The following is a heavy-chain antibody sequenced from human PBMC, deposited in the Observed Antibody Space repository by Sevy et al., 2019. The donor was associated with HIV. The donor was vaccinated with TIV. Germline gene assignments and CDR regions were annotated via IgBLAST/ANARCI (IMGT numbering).Heavy chain of an antibody. V-gene: IGHV3-30*02. D-gene: IGHD6-13*01. CDR3: AKNTAAAGAGGFDY. Sequence: GGSLRLSCAASRFIFNDYGMHWVRRAPGKGLEWVAFRQYDGNDKYYADSMRGRFTISRDNSKNMLFLQMNSLRSEDTAMYYCAKNTAAAGAGGFDYWGQGTLVTVSS. J-gene: IGHJ4*02. CDR2: RQYDGNDK. CDR1: RFIFNDYG.